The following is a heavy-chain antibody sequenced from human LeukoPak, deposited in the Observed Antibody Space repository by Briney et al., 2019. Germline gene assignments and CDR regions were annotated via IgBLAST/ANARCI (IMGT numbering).Heavy chain of an antibody. J-gene: IGHJ4*02. CDR2: FDPEDGET. D-gene: IGHD3-3*02. CDR1: GYTLTELS. CDR3: ATDKETQLALDY. V-gene: IGHV1-24*01. Sequence: ASVKVSCKVSGYTLTELSMHWVRQAPGKGLEWMGGFDPEDGETTYAQKFQGRVTMAEDTSTDIAYMELSSLRSEDTAVYYCATDKETQLALDYWGQGTLVTVSS.